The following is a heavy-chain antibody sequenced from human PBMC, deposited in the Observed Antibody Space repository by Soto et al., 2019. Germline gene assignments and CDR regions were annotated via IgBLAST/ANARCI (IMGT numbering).Heavy chain of an antibody. Sequence: QVQLVQSGAEVKKPGSSVKVSCKASGGTFSSYTISWVRQAPGQGLEWMGRIIPILGIANYAQKFQGRVTITADKSTSTAYMELSSLRSEDTAVDSCASLDGDYPDYWGQGTLVTVSS. CDR2: IIPILGIA. J-gene: IGHJ4*02. CDR3: ASLDGDYPDY. D-gene: IGHD4-17*01. CDR1: GGTFSSYT. V-gene: IGHV1-69*02.